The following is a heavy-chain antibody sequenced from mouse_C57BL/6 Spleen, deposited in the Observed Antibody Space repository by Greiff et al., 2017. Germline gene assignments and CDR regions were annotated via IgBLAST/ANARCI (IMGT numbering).Heavy chain of an antibody. V-gene: IGHV5-17*01. Sequence: DVQLVESGGGLVKPGGSLKLSCAASGFTFSDYGMHWVRQAPEKGLEWVAYISSGSSTIYYADTVKGRFTISRDNAKNTLFLQMTSLRSEDTAMYYCARDEYDDYAMDYWGQGTSVTVSS. CDR3: ARDEYDDYAMDY. CDR2: ISSGSSTI. J-gene: IGHJ4*01. CDR1: GFTFSDYG. D-gene: IGHD2-4*01.